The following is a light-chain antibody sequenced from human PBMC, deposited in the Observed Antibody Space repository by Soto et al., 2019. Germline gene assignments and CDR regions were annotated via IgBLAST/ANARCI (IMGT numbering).Light chain of an antibody. CDR2: STS. J-gene: IGLJ1*01. Sequence: QAVVTQEPSLTVSPGGTVTLTCASSTGAVTSGFYTSWFQQKPGQSPRALIYSTSKKHSWTPARFSGSLIGGKAALTLSGVQHEDEADYYCLVFWGGVCVFGTGTKVTVL. CDR3: LVFWGGVCV. V-gene: IGLV7-43*01. CDR1: TGAVTSGFY.